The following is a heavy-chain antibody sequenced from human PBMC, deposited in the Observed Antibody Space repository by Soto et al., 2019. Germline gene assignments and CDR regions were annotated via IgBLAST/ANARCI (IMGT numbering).Heavy chain of an antibody. J-gene: IGHJ4*02. CDR3: ASWRGYFDN. D-gene: IGHD3-10*01. CDR1: GFSFSSSE. V-gene: IGHV3-48*03. Sequence: EVQLVESGGGLVQSGGSLRLSCAGSGFSFSSSEMNWVRQAPGKGLEWVSYIGSSVNKIYYADSVKGRFTISRDNAKNSLYLQMTSLRAEYTAAYYCASWRGYFDNWGQGTLVTVSS. CDR2: IGSSVNKI.